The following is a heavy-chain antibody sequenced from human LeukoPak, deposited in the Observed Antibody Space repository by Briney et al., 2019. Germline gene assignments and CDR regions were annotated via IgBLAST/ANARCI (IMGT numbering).Heavy chain of an antibody. V-gene: IGHV1-69*13. CDR3: ARDPEYGYCSGGSCYWGS. J-gene: IGHJ5*02. Sequence: SVKVSCKASGYTFTSYGISWVRQAPGQGLEWMGGIIPIFGTANYAQKFQGRVTITADESTSTAYMELSSLRSEDTAVYYCARDPEYGYCSGGSCYWGSWGQGTLVTVSS. CDR2: IIPIFGTA. CDR1: GYTFTSYG. D-gene: IGHD2-15*01.